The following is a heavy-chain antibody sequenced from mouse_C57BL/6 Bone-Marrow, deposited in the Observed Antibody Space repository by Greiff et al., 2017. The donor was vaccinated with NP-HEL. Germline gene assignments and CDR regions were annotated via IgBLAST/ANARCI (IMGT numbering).Heavy chain of an antibody. CDR1: GYTFTSYW. V-gene: IGHV1-61*01. CDR3: ASGTTVSYFDY. J-gene: IGHJ2*01. Sequence: VQLQQPGAELVRPGSSVKLSCKASGYTFTSYWMDWVKQRPGQGLEWIGNIYPSDSATHYNQKFKDKATLTVDKSSSTAYMQLSSLTSEDAAVYYCASGTTVSYFDYGGQGTTLTVSS. CDR2: IYPSDSAT. D-gene: IGHD1-1*01.